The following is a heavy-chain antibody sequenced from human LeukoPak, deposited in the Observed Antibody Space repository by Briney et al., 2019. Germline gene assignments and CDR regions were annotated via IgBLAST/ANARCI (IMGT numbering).Heavy chain of an antibody. D-gene: IGHD3-22*01. J-gene: IGHJ4*02. Sequence: ASVKVSCKASGYTFTGYYMHWVRQAPGQGLEWMGWINPNSGGTNYAQKSQGRVTMTRDTSISTAYMELSRLRSDDTAVYYCARPYYYDSSGYYYNSMNYYFDYWGQGTLVTVSS. V-gene: IGHV1-2*02. CDR3: ARPYYYDSSGYYYNSMNYYFDY. CDR1: GYTFTGYY. CDR2: INPNSGGT.